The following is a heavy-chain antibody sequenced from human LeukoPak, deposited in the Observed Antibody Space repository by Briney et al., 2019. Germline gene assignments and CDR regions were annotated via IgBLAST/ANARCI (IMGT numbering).Heavy chain of an antibody. Sequence: GGSLRLSCSASGFTFSRYAMHWVRQAPGKGLEYVSGINDNGGRTHYGDSVKGRFSISRDNSKNTLHLQMSTLRAEDTAVYYCATGPYKGWELPEPPDYWGQGTLVTVSS. D-gene: IGHD1-26*01. CDR1: GFTFSRYA. CDR2: INDNGGRT. CDR3: ATGPYKGWELPEPPDY. V-gene: IGHV3-64D*09. J-gene: IGHJ4*02.